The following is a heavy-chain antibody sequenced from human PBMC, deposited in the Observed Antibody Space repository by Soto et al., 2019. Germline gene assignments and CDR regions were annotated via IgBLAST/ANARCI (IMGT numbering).Heavy chain of an antibody. D-gene: IGHD4-17*01. J-gene: IGHJ4*02. CDR3: AKDRNYGDYVDYFDY. CDR1: GFTFSSYG. CDR2: ISYDGSNK. V-gene: IGHV3-30*18. Sequence: GGSLRLSCAASGFTFSSYGMHWVRQAPGKGLEWVAVISYDGSNKYYADSVKGRFTISRDNSKNTLYLQMNSLRAEDTAVYYCAKDRNYGDYVDYFDYWGQGTLVTVSS.